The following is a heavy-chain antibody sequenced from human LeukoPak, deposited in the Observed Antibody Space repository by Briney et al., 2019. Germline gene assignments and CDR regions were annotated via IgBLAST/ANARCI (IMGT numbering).Heavy chain of an antibody. CDR1: GYTFTSYA. Sequence: ASVKVSCKASGYTFTSYAMNWVRQAPGQGLEWMGWINTNTGNPTYAQGFTGRFVFSLDTSVSTAYLQISSLKAEGTAVYYCARVRIVDIVATIRDGGRAHFDYWGQGTLVTVSS. CDR3: ARVRIVDIVATIRDGGRAHFDY. J-gene: IGHJ4*02. CDR2: INTNTGNP. D-gene: IGHD5-12*01. V-gene: IGHV7-4-1*02.